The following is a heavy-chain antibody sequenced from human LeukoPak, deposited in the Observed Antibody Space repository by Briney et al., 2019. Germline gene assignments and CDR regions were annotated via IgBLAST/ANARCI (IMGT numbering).Heavy chain of an antibody. V-gene: IGHV3-23*01. CDR3: AKASTRIMITFGGVIGYFDY. CDR2: ISGSGGST. CDR1: GFTFSIYA. J-gene: IGHJ4*02. D-gene: IGHD3-16*02. Sequence: GGSLRLSCAASGFTFSIYAMSWVRQAPGKGLEWVSAISGSGGSTYYADSVKGRFTISRDNSKNTLYLQMSSLRAEDTAVYYCAKASTRIMITFGGVIGYFDYWGQGTLVTVSS.